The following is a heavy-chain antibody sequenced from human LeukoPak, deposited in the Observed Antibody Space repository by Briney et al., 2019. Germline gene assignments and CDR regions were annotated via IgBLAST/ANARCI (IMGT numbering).Heavy chain of an antibody. V-gene: IGHV3-33*01. Sequence: GGSLRLSCAASGLTFSSYGMHWVRQAPGKGLEWVAVIWYDGSNKYYADSVKGRFTISRDNSKNTLYLQMNSLRAEDTAVYYCARDRYYGSGSFQYWGQGTLVTVFS. CDR2: IWYDGSNK. CDR1: GLTFSSYG. CDR3: ARDRYYGSGSFQY. D-gene: IGHD3-10*01. J-gene: IGHJ4*02.